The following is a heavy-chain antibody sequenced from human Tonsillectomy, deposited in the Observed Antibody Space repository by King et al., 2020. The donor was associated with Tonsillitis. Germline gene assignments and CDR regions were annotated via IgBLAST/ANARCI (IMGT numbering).Heavy chain of an antibody. CDR2: ISYDGSNK. CDR3: ARDTPIVVVIIAWYFDL. Sequence: VQLVASGGGVVQPGRSLRLSCAASGFTFSSYAMHWVRQAPGKGLEWVAVISYDGSNKYYADSVKGRFTISRDNYKNTLYLQMNSLRAEDTAVYYCARDTPIVVVIIAWYFDLWGRGSLVTVSS. J-gene: IGHJ2*01. V-gene: IGHV3-30*04. D-gene: IGHD3-22*01. CDR1: GFTFSSYA.